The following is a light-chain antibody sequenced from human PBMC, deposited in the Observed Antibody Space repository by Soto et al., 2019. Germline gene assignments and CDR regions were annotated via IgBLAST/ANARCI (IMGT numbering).Light chain of an antibody. Sequence: EIVLTQSPATLSFAPGERATLSCRASQSVSGYLAWYQQKPGQAPRLLISGVSNRATGTPDRFSGSGSGTEFTLTISNLQTEDFAVYYCQQYNKWPRTFGQGTKVDIK. CDR3: QQYNKWPRT. V-gene: IGKV3D-15*01. CDR2: GVS. CDR1: QSVSGY. J-gene: IGKJ1*01.